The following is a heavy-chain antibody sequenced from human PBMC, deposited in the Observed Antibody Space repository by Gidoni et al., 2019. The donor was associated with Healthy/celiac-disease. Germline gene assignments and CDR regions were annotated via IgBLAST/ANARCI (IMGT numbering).Heavy chain of an antibody. CDR1: GFTFSSEG. CDR3: ARQDRGFDY. J-gene: IGHJ4*02. Sequence: QVQLVESGGGVVQTVRSLSTYCAASGFTFSSEGMHWVRQAPGKGLEWVAVISYDGSNKYYADPVKGRFTISRDNSKNTLYLQMNSLRAEDTAVYYCARQDRGFDYWGQGTLVTVSS. CDR2: ISYDGSNK. V-gene: IGHV3-30*03.